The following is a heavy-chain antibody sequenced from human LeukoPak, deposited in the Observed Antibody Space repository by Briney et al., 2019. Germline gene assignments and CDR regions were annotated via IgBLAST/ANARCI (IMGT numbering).Heavy chain of an antibody. J-gene: IGHJ5*02. CDR2: MNPNRGNT. Sequence: ASVQVSCKASGYPFTSYDINWVRQATGQGLEWMGWMNPNRGNTGYAQKFQGRVTMTRNTSISTAYMELSSLRSEDTAVYYCAREVAGAGNWFDPWGQGTLVTVSS. CDR3: AREVAGAGNWFDP. V-gene: IGHV1-8*01. CDR1: GYPFTSYD. D-gene: IGHD7-27*01.